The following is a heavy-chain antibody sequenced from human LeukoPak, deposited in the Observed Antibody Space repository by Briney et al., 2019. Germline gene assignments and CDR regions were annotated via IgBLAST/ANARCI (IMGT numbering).Heavy chain of an antibody. J-gene: IGHJ4*02. D-gene: IGHD2-15*01. CDR3: AKGRTVSSYSASAY. V-gene: IGHV3-23*01. CDR2: IGGNGAEI. Sequence: PGGSLRLSCAASGFTFNTYAMNWVRQAPGKGLEWVSVIGGNGAEIFYADSVKGRFTISRANSKNTLYLEMNSLRAEDTAVYYCAKGRTVSSYSASAYWGQGTLVTVSS. CDR1: GFTFNTYA.